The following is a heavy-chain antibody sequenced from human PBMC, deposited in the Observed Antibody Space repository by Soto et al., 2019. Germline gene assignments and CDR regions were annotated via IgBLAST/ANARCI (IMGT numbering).Heavy chain of an antibody. CDR3: TRSGGSYSFGY. V-gene: IGHV3-73*02. J-gene: IGHJ4*02. D-gene: IGHD1-26*01. CDR1: GFTLSGSA. Sequence: EVQLVESGGGLVQPGESLKLSCAASGFTLSGSAVHWVRQASGKGLEWVGRIRSKTHSYATEYIVSVKGRFTMSRDDSNNAAYLQMNGLKTGDTAVYYCTRSGGSYSFGYWGQGTLVTVSS. CDR2: IRSKTHSYAT.